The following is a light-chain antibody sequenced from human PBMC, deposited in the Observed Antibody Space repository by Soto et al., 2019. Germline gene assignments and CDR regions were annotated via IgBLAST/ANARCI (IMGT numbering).Light chain of an antibody. J-gene: IGKJ1*01. CDR2: GAS. CDR3: LKYGRSNT. CDR1: RSVSSNT. V-gene: IGKV3-20*01. Sequence: EIVLTQSPGTLSLSPGETATLSCWASRSVSSNTLAWYQQKPGQAPRLLIYGASIRVTGIPDSFSGGGSGTDFTLTISRLEPEDFAVYYCLKYGRSNTFGQGTKVQIK.